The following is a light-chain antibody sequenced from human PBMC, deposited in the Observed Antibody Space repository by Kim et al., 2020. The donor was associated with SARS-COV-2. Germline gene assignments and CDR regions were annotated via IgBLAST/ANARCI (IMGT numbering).Light chain of an antibody. CDR3: CSYAGSTWV. CDR2: DGS. CDR1: RSGLGNYHL. J-gene: IGLJ3*02. Sequence: PRQSIPTSGPGTRSGLGNYHLVPWYQHHAAEARILMFYDGSQRPSGVSYRFSGSRSGNSASLTISGLQAEDEADYHCCSYAGSTWVFGGGTQLTVL. V-gene: IGLV2-23*01.